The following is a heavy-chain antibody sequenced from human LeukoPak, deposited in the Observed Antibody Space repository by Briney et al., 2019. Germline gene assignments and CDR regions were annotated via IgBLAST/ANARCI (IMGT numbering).Heavy chain of an antibody. CDR3: ARDLDYYDSSGPAFDI. Sequence: PGGSLRLSCAASGFTFSNYWMSWVRQAPGKGLEWVANINQDGSEKYYVDSVKGRFTLSRDNAKNSLYLQMNSLRAEDTAVYYCARDLDYYDSSGPAFDIWGQGTMVTVSS. V-gene: IGHV3-7*04. J-gene: IGHJ3*02. D-gene: IGHD3-22*01. CDR2: INQDGSEK. CDR1: GFTFSNYW.